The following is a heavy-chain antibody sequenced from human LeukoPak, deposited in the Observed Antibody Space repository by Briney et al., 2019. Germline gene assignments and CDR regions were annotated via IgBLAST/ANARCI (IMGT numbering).Heavy chain of an antibody. D-gene: IGHD3-10*01. CDR1: GFTFDDYA. Sequence: PGGSLRLSCAASGFTFDDYAMHWVRQAPGKGLEWVSGISWNSGSIGYADSVKGRFTISRDNAKNSLYLQMNSLRAEDTALYYCAKATHVLLWFGEPFGPWGQGTLVTVSS. J-gene: IGHJ5*02. CDR2: ISWNSGSI. V-gene: IGHV3-9*01. CDR3: AKATHVLLWFGEPFGP.